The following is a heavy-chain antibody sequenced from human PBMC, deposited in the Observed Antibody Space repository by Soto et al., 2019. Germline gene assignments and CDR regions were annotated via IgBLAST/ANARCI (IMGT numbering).Heavy chain of an antibody. Sequence: QPGGSLRLSFAASGFTFSSYAMGWVRQGPGKGLEWVAVVSIGGSTHYADSVRGRFTISRDNSKNTLSLQMNSLTAEDTAVYFCAKRRGAGGHFDYWGQGALVTVSS. D-gene: IGHD2-15*01. CDR3: AKRRGAGGHFDY. CDR2: VSIGGST. J-gene: IGHJ4*02. V-gene: IGHV3-23*01. CDR1: GFTFSSYA.